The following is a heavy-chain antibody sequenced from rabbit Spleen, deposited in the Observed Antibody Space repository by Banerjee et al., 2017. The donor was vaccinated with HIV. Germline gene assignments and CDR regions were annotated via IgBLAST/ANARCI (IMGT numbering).Heavy chain of an antibody. CDR3: ARDGYGGYGSLNFNL. V-gene: IGHV1S40*01. D-gene: IGHD2-1*01. Sequence: QSLEESGGDLVKPGASLTLTCTASGFTISSVYYMAWVRQAPGKGLELIGCINTGSGSTYYASWAKGRFTISKTSSPTVTLQMTSLTDADTATYFCARDGYGGYGSLNFNLWGPGTLVTVS. J-gene: IGHJ4*01. CDR2: INTGSGST. CDR1: GFTISSVYY.